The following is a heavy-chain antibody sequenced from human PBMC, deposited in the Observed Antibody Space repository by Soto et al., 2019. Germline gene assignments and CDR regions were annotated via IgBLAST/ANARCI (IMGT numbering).Heavy chain of an antibody. CDR2: ISSSSSYI. V-gene: IGHV3-21*01. D-gene: IGHD6-19*01. CDR1: GFTFSSYS. J-gene: IGHJ6*02. CDR3: ERDLSSSGWSPYGMDV. Sequence: GGSLRLSCAASGFTFSSYSMNWVRQAPGKGLEWVSSISSSSSYIYYADSVKGRFTISRDNAKNSLYLQMNSLRAEDTAVYYCERDLSSSGWSPYGMDVWGQGTTVTVSS.